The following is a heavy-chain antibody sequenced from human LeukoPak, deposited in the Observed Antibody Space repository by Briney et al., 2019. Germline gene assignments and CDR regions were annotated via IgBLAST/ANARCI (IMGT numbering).Heavy chain of an antibody. D-gene: IGHD5-18*01. Sequence: GGSLRLSCAASGFTFSSYAMSWVRQAPGKGLEWVSSISGSSSYIYDADSVKGRFTISRDNAKNSLYLQMNSLRAEDTAVYYCARRATTERGHSYGLDYWGQGTLVTVSS. J-gene: IGHJ4*02. CDR2: ISGSSSYI. V-gene: IGHV3-21*01. CDR3: ARRATTERGHSYGLDY. CDR1: GFTFSSYA.